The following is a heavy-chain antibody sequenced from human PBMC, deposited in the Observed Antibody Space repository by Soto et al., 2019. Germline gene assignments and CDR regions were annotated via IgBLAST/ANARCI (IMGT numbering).Heavy chain of an antibody. J-gene: IGHJ4*02. D-gene: IGHD5-12*01. CDR2: ISYSGST. CDR1: GGSISSYY. V-gene: IGHV4-59*01. Sequence: AETLSLTCTVSGGSISSYYWSWIRQPPGKGLEWIGYISYSGSTNYNPSLKSRVTISVDTSKNQFSLKLSSVTAADTAVYYCARSRWLQFWGQGTLVTVSS. CDR3: ARSRWLQF.